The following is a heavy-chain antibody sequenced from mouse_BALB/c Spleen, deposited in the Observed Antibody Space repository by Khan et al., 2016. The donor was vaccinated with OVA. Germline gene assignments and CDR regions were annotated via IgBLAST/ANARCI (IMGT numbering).Heavy chain of an antibody. V-gene: IGHV3-2*02. J-gene: IGHJ4*01. Sequence: EVKLLESGPGLVKPSQSLSLTCTVTGYSITSDYAWNWIRQFPGNKLEWMGYISYSGSTSYNPSLKSRISITRDTSKNQFFLQLTSVTTEDTATYYYVRQNYYGYAMDYWGQGTSVTVSS. CDR2: ISYSGST. CDR3: VRQNYYGYAMDY. CDR1: GYSITSDYA. D-gene: IGHD1-1*01.